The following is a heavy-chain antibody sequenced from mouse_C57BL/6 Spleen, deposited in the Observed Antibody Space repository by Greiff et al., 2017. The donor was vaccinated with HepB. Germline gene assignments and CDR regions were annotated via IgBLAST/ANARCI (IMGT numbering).Heavy chain of an antibody. V-gene: IGHV14-4*01. CDR3: TPKGNYVPFDY. CDR2: IDPENGDT. D-gene: IGHD2-1*01. CDR1: GFNIKDDY. Sequence: VQLKQSGAELVRPGASVKLSCTASGFNIKDDYMHWVKQRPEQGLEWIGWIDPENGDTEYASKFQGKATITADTSSNTAYLQLSSLTSEDTAVYYCTPKGNYVPFDYWGQGTTLTVSS. J-gene: IGHJ2*01.